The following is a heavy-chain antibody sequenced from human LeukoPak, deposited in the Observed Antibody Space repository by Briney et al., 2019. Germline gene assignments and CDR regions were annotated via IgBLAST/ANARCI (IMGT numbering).Heavy chain of an antibody. CDR1: GLTVSSNY. D-gene: IGHD6-6*01. CDR2: IYSGGTT. Sequence: PGGSLRLSCAASGLTVSSNYMSWVRQAPGKGLEWVSIIYSGGTTYYADSVKGRFTISRDNRRNTLNLQMNNLRADDTAVYYCARDLRNTAPRPAYYYGMDVWGQGTTVTVSS. J-gene: IGHJ6*02. V-gene: IGHV3-66*01. CDR3: ARDLRNTAPRPAYYYGMDV.